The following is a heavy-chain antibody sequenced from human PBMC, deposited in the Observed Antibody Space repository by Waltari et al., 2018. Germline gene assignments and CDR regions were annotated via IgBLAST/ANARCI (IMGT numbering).Heavy chain of an antibody. J-gene: IGHJ4*02. D-gene: IGHD3-22*01. Sequence: QVQLVQSGAEVKKPGASVKVSCKASGYPFTSYAMHWVRQAPGQRLEWMGWINAGNGNTKYSQKFQGRVTITRDTSASTAYMELSSLRSEDTAVYYCAKSYDSSGYYYAPDYWGQGTLVTVSS. V-gene: IGHV1-3*01. CDR1: GYPFTSYA. CDR3: AKSYDSSGYYYAPDY. CDR2: INAGNGNT.